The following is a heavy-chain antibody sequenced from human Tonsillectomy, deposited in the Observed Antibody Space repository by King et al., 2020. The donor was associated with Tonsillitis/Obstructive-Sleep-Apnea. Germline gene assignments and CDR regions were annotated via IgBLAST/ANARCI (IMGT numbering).Heavy chain of an antibody. V-gene: IGHV4-59*01. CDR3: AREGYSGYDPFDY. CDR2: IYYSGST. CDR1: GGSISSYY. Sequence: VQLQESGPGLVKPSETLSLTCTVSGGSISSYYWSWIRQPPGKGLEWIGYIYYSGSTNYNPSLKSRVTISVDTSKNQFSLKLSSVTAADTAVYYCAREGYSGYDPFDYWGQGTLVTVSS. J-gene: IGHJ4*02. D-gene: IGHD5-12*01.